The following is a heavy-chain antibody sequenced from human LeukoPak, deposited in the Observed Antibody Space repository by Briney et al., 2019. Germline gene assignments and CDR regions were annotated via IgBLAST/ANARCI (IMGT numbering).Heavy chain of an antibody. V-gene: IGHV3-21*06. D-gene: IGHD4-17*01. J-gene: IGHJ4*02. CDR2: ISPSSSSV. Sequence: GGSLRLSCATSGFTFSIYTFNWVRQTPGKGLEWVSSISPSSSSVHYIDSVKGRFTISRDNAKDSLSLQMDSLRVEDTGVYFCARTNGDYLWGADHWGQGALVTVSA. CDR1: GFTFSIYT. CDR3: ARTNGDYLWGADH.